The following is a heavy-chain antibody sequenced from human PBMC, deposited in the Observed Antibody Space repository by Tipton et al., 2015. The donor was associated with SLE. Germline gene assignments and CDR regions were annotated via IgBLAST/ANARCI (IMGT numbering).Heavy chain of an antibody. CDR2: TYNNDRT. Sequence: TLSLTCTVSGVSIRRHYWSWIRLSPGKGLEWIVYTYNNDRTKYNPSLESRVTVSVDTSKNLLSLKLSSVTAADTAVYYCARRGSWWYFDLWGRGTLVTVSS. CDR3: ARRGSWWYFDL. V-gene: IGHV4-59*11. CDR1: GVSIRRHY. J-gene: IGHJ2*01. D-gene: IGHD1-26*01.